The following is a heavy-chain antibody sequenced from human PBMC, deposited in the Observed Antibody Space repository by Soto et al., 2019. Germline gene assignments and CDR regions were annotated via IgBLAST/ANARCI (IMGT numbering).Heavy chain of an antibody. J-gene: IGHJ6*02. CDR3: AREVTTVALPDYYGMDV. Sequence: ASVKVSCKASGYTFTSYDINWVRQATGQGLEWMGWMNPNSGNTGYAQKFQGRVTMTRNTSISTAYMELSSLRSEDTAVYYCAREVTTVALPDYYGMDVWGQGTTVTVSS. D-gene: IGHD4-17*01. V-gene: IGHV1-8*01. CDR2: MNPNSGNT. CDR1: GYTFTSYD.